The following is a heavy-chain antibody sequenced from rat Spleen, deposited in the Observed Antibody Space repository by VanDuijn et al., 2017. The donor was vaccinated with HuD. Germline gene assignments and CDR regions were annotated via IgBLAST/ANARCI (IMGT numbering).Heavy chain of an antibody. CDR3: TREGLYYYGGYSEEDY. Sequence: EVQLVESGGGLVQPGRSLRLSCAASGFTFSNYDMAWVRQAPGKGLEWTASITKTGGGTYYSDSVKGRFTISRDNAKSTLYLQMNSLRSEDTATYYCTREGLYYYGGYSEEDYWGQGVMVTVSS. CDR2: ITKTGGGT. J-gene: IGHJ2*01. CDR1: GFTFSNYD. V-gene: IGHV5-31*01. D-gene: IGHD1-11*01.